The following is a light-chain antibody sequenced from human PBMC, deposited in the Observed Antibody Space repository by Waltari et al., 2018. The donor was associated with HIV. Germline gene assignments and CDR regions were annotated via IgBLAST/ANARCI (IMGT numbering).Light chain of an antibody. CDR3: QQYNNRPWT. CDR2: GAS. CDR1: QSVSSN. Sequence: EIVMTQSQATLSVSPGERATLSCRASQSVSSNLAWYQQKPGQAPRLLMYGASTRATGIPARFSGSGSGTEFTLTISSLQSEDFAVYYCQQYNNRPWTFGQGTTVEIK. V-gene: IGKV3D-15*01. J-gene: IGKJ1*01.